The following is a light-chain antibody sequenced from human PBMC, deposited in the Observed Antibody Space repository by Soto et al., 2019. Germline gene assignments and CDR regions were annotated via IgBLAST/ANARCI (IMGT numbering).Light chain of an antibody. CDR1: SSDVGGYNY. V-gene: IGLV2-8*01. J-gene: IGLJ2*01. CDR3: SSYAGSNFVV. CDR2: EVT. Sequence: QSALTQPPSASGSPGQSVTISCTGTSSDVGGYNYVSWYQQHPGKAPKLMIYEVTKRHSGVPDRFSGSKSDNTASLTVSGLQAEDEADYYCSSYAGSNFVVFGGGTKLTVL.